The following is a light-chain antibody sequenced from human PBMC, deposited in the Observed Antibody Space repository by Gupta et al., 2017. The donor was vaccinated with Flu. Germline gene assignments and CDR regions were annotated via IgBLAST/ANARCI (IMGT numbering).Light chain of an antibody. CDR3: QQRSNRLT. Sequence: EVVLTQSPSTLSLSPGERATLSCRASRSVSNFLAWYQQKPGQAPRLIIYDASNRATGVPARFSGRGWGKDFTLTSSRREYEDFAVYCWQQRSNRLTFGQGTRLEIK. J-gene: IGKJ5*01. CDR1: RSVSNF. CDR2: DAS. V-gene: IGKV3-11*01.